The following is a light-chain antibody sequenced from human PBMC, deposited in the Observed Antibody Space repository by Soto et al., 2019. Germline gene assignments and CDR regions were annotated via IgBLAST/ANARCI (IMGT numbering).Light chain of an antibody. CDR2: TAS. CDR3: QQSHRTPYT. CDR1: QSISTY. Sequence: DIQMTQSPSSLSASVGDRVTITCRASQSISTYLNWYQQKPGKAPNLLIYTASTLKTGVPSRFTGSGSGTDFTLTVTNMQPEDFATYYCQQSHRTPYTFGQGTKVEIK. V-gene: IGKV1-39*01. J-gene: IGKJ2*01.